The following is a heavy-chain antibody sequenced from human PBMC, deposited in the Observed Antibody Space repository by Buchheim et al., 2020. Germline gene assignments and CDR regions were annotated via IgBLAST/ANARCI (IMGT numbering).Heavy chain of an antibody. J-gene: IGHJ4*02. CDR3: ARGKWCCAVAVDY. CDR1: GGSFSGYY. V-gene: IGHV4-34*01. D-gene: IGHD6-19*01. Sequence: QVQLQQWGAGLLKPSETLSLTCAVYGGSFSGYYWSWIRQPPGKGLEWIGEINHSGSTNYNPSLKSRVTIPVDTSKNQFSLKLSSVTAADTAVYYCARGKWCCAVAVDYWGQGTL. CDR2: INHSGST.